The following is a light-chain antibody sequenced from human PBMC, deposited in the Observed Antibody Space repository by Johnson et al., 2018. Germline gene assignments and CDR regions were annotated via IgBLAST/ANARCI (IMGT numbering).Light chain of an antibody. V-gene: IGLV1-51*02. J-gene: IGLJ1*01. CDR3: GTWDSRLSAGNV. CDR1: SSNIGNNY. Sequence: QSVLTQPPSVSAAPGQKVTISCSGSSSNIGNNYVSWYQQLPGTAPKLLIYENNKRPSGIPDRFSGSKSGTSATIGITGLQTGDAADYYCGTWDSRLSAGNVFGTVTKVTGL. CDR2: ENN.